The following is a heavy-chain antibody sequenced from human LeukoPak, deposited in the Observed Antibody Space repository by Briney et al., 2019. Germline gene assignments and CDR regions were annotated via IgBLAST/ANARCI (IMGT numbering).Heavy chain of an antibody. CDR1: GFTFSSYG. V-gene: IGHV3-33*01. J-gene: IGHJ4*02. CDR3: ARAVGPYDY. D-gene: IGHD3-16*01. CDR2: IWYDGSNK. Sequence: GGSLRLSCAASGFTFSSYGMHWVRQAPGKGLEWVSLIWYDGSNKYYADSVKGRFTISRDDSKNTLYLQMNSLRAEDTAVYYCARAVGPYDYWGQGTLVTVSS.